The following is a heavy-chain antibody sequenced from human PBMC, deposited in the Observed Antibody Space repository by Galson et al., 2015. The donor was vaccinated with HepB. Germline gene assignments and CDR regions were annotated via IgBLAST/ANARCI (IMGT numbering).Heavy chain of an antibody. CDR2: INHSGST. J-gene: IGHJ2*01. CDR3: ARASPYYYDSSGYRSGPNWYFDL. CDR1: GGSFSGYY. V-gene: IGHV4-34*01. Sequence: SETLSLTCAVYGGSFSGYYWSWIRQPPGKGLEWIREINHSGSTNYNPSLKSRVTISVDTSKNQFSLKLSSVTAADTAVYYCARASPYYYDSSGYRSGPNWYFDLWGRGTPVTVSS. D-gene: IGHD3-22*01.